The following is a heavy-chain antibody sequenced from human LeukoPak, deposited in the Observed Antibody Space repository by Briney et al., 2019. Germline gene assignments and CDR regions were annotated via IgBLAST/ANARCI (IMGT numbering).Heavy chain of an antibody. Sequence: ASVKVSCKASGYTFTSYAMNWVRQAPGQGLEWMGWINTNTGNPTYAQGFTGRFVFSLDTSVSTAYLQISSLKAEDTAVYYCARDIYYYDSSGYPAGYGMDVWGQGTTVTVSS. CDR1: GYTFTSYA. CDR3: ARDIYYYDSSGYPAGYGMDV. D-gene: IGHD3-22*01. J-gene: IGHJ6*02. CDR2: INTNTGNP. V-gene: IGHV7-4-1*02.